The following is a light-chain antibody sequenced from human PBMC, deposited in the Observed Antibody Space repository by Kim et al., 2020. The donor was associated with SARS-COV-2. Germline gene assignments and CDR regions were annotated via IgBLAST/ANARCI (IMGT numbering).Light chain of an antibody. CDR3: QQYYAFPLT. J-gene: IGKJ4*01. Sequence: ASVGDRVTITCRASQDFNNYLAWVQQRPGKAPKSLMFAVSTLQSGVPSRFSGSGSGTDFTLTINNLQPEDSATYYCQQYYAFPLTFGGGTKVDIK. CDR2: AVS. V-gene: IGKV1-16*01. CDR1: QDFNNY.